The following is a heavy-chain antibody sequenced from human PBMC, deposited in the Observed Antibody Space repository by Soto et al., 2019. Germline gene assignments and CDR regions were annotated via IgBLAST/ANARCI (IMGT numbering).Heavy chain of an antibody. Sequence: EVQLLEYGGGLVQPGGSLRLSCAASGFTFSNYVMSWVRQAPGKGLEWVSSVSNSGSNTYYAESVKGRVTISRDNSNNTLYLQMNSLRAQDTALYYCARRGRTLPHYSYYMDVWGKWTTVTVSS. V-gene: IGHV3-23*01. CDR2: VSNSGSNT. CDR1: GFTFSNYV. CDR3: ARRGRTLPHYSYYMDV. J-gene: IGHJ6*03.